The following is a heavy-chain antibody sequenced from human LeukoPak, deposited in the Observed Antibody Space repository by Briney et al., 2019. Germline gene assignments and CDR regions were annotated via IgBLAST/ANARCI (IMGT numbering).Heavy chain of an antibody. CDR1: GYTFTSYG. CDR2: ISAYNGNT. CDR3: ARDKSGSGSYYWYYYHYYMDV. Sequence: ASVKVSCKASGYTFTSYGISWVRQAPGQGLEWMGWISAYNGNTNYAQKLQGRVTMTTDTSTSTAYMELRSLRSDDTAVYYCARDKSGSGSYYWYYYHYYMDVWGKGTTVTVSS. J-gene: IGHJ6*03. V-gene: IGHV1-18*01. D-gene: IGHD3-10*01.